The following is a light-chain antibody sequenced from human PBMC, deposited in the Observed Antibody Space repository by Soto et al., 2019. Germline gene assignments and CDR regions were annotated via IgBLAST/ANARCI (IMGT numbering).Light chain of an antibody. CDR2: DAS. J-gene: IGKJ1*01. CDR1: QSISHF. CDR3: QQSYSTPPWT. Sequence: DIQMTQSPSTLSASVGDRVTITCRASQSISHFLAWYQQKPGKVPKLLIYDASNLGSGVPSRFSGSGSGTDFSLTISSLQPEDFATYYCQQSYSTPPWTFGQGTKVDIK. V-gene: IGKV1-39*01.